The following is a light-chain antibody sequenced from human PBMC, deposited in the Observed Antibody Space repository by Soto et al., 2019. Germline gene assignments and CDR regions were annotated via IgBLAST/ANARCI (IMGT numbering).Light chain of an antibody. V-gene: IGKV1-33*01. CDR1: QDISNY. Sequence: DSQMTQSPSSLSASVGDRVTITCQASQDISNYLNWYQQKPGKAPQLLIYDASNLETGVPSRFSGSGSATDFTFTISLLQPEDSATYYCQQYDSLPPYTFGPGTKLEI. J-gene: IGKJ2*01. CDR3: QQYDSLPPYT. CDR2: DAS.